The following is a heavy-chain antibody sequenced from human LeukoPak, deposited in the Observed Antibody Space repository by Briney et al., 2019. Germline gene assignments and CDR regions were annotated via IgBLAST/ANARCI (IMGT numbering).Heavy chain of an antibody. J-gene: IGHJ4*02. D-gene: IGHD2-8*01. CDR1: GFTFSSYW. V-gene: IGHV3-7*01. CDR3: ARDPGYCSNGVCYARFDY. Sequence: PGGSLRLSCAASGFTFSSYWMSWVRQAPGKGLEWVANIKQDGSEKYYVDSVEGRFTISRDNAKNSLYLQMNSLRAEDTAVYYCARDPGYCSNGVCYARFDYWGQGILVTVSS. CDR2: IKQDGSEK.